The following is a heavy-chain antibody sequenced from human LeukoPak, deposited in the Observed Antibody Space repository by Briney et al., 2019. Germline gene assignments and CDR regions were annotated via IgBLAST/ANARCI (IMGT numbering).Heavy chain of an antibody. J-gene: IGHJ4*02. CDR3: TVGYYYDSSGYSDPDY. CDR2: IRSKAYGGTT. Sequence: GGSLRLSCTASGFTFGDYAMSWFRQAPGKGLEWVGFIRSKAYGGTTEYAASVKGRFTISRDDSKSIAYLQMNSLKTEDTAVYYCTVGYYYDSSGYSDPDYWGQGTLVTVSS. D-gene: IGHD3-22*01. CDR1: GFTFGDYA. V-gene: IGHV3-49*03.